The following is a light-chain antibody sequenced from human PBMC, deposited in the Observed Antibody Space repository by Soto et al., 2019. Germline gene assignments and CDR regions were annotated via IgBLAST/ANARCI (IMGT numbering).Light chain of an antibody. Sequence: DIQLTRSPSFLSASVGDIVAIACRGSQGISSDLAWYQQNPGKDPQLLLYAASTLQNGVPSTFSGSGSGTELTLTISSMQPDDFATYYCQHYNYYYSWTFGQGTKVDI. CDR1: QGISSD. J-gene: IGKJ1*01. CDR2: AAS. CDR3: QHYNYYYSWT. V-gene: IGKV1-9*01.